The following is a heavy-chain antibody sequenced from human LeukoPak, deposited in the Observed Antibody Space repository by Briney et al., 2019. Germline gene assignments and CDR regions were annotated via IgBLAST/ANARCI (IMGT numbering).Heavy chain of an antibody. V-gene: IGHV4-34*01. J-gene: IGHJ4*02. CDR3: ARGRGGWWSQQQFDY. CDR1: GGSFSGYY. CDR2: INHSGST. D-gene: IGHD2-15*01. Sequence: SETLSLTCAVYGGSFSGYYWSWIRQPPGKGLEWIGEINHSGSTNYNPSLKSRVTISVDTSKNQFSLKLSSVTAADTAVYYCARGRGGWWSQQQFDYWGQGTLVTVSS.